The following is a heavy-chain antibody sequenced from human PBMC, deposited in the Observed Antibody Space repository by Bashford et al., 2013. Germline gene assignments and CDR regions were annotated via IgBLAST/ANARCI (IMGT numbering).Heavy chain of an antibody. CDR3: ARDLNYYDSSGYYLNYYYYGMDV. CDR2: IYSGGST. CDR1: GFTVSSNY. V-gene: IGHV3-53*01. J-gene: IGHJ6*02. D-gene: IGHD3-22*01. Sequence: GSLRLSCAASGFTVSSNYMSWVRQAPGKGLEWVSVIYSGGSTYYADSVKGRFTISRDNSKNTLYLQMNSLRAEDTAVYYCARDLNYYDSSGYYLNYYYYGMDVWGQGTTVTVSS.